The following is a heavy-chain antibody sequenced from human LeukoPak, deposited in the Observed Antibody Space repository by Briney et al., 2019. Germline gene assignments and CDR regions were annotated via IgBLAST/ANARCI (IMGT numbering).Heavy chain of an antibody. CDR2: ITSGGGT. CDR1: GFTFSSCA. J-gene: IGHJ4*02. D-gene: IGHD2-15*01. CDR3: AKRSVSGRWSSFDY. V-gene: IGHV3-23*01. Sequence: GGSLRLSCAASGFTFSSCAMSWVRQAPEKGLEWVSTITSGGGTYYADSVKGRFTISRDNSKNTLYLQMNGLRAEDTALYYCAKRSVSGRWSSFDYWGQGTLVTVSS.